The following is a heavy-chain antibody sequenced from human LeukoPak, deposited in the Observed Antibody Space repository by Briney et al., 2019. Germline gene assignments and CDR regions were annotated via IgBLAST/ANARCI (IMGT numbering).Heavy chain of an antibody. CDR1: GHTFTSSV. J-gene: IGHJ4*02. Sequence: ASAKLSYKASGHTFTSSVSTWLRQATGLGVEWMGWMHPNGVNTGYAKKLHGRVTKTRSPSISTAYRELSSLRSDDTAVYYCARGPRGYSYQDNWGQGTLVTVSS. CDR2: MHPNGVNT. D-gene: IGHD5-18*01. V-gene: IGHV1-8*01. CDR3: ARGPRGYSYQDN.